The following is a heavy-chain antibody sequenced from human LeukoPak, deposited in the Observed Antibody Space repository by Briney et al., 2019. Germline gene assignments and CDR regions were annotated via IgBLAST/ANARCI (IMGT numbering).Heavy chain of an antibody. CDR2: IFYSGST. CDR1: GGSISSSYS. CDR3: ARGGIVAAVDLAEYFQH. Sequence: PSETLSLTCTVSGGSISSSYSWGWIRQPPGKGLEWIGNIFYSGSTYYNSSLKSRVTISVDTSKNQFSLNLSSVTASDTAIYYCARGGIVAAVDLAEYFQHWGQGTLVTVSS. J-gene: IGHJ1*01. D-gene: IGHD6-13*01. V-gene: IGHV4-39*01.